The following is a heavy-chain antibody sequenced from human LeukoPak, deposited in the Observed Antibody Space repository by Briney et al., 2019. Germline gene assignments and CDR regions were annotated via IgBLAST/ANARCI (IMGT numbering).Heavy chain of an antibody. Sequence: GGSLRLSCVVSGFPFSNSWMYWVRQAPGKGLEWVSAISGSGGSTYYADSVKGRFTISRDNSKNTLYLQMNSLRAEDTAVYYCAKGANYYDSSGYYYPYYYYYGMDVWGQGTTVTVSS. D-gene: IGHD3-22*01. J-gene: IGHJ6*02. CDR1: GFPFSNSW. V-gene: IGHV3-23*01. CDR3: AKGANYYDSSGYYYPYYYYYGMDV. CDR2: ISGSGGST.